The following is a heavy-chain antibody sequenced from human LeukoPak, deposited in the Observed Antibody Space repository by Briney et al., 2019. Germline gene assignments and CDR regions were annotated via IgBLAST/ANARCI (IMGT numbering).Heavy chain of an antibody. CDR1: GGSISSYY. D-gene: IGHD3-10*01. Sequence: SETLSLTCTVSGGSISSYYWSWIRQPPGKGPEWIGYIYYSGSTNYNPSLKSRVTISVDTSKNQFSLKLSSVTAADTAVYYCARSYDSGSYGFDYWGQGTLVTVSS. J-gene: IGHJ4*02. CDR2: IYYSGST. V-gene: IGHV4-59*12. CDR3: ARSYDSGSYGFDY.